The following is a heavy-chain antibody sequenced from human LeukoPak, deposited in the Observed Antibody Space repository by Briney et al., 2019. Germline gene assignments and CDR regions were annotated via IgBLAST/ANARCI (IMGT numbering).Heavy chain of an antibody. V-gene: IGHV4-34*01. Sequence: SETLSLTCAVYGGSFSGYYWSWIRQPPGKRLEWIGEINHSGSTNYNPSLKSRVTISVDTSKNQFSLKLSSVTAADTAVYYCARGYYYILTGYFPLDYWGQGTLVTVSS. CDR3: ARGYYYILTGYFPLDY. CDR2: INHSGST. CDR1: GGSFSGYY. J-gene: IGHJ4*02. D-gene: IGHD3-9*01.